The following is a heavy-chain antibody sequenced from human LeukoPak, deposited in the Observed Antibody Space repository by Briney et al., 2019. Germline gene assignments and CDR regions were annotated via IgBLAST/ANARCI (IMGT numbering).Heavy chain of an antibody. CDR2: IIPIFGIA. D-gene: IGHD3-22*01. Sequence: ASVKVSCKASGGTFSSYAISWVRQAPGQGLEWMGRIIPIFGIANYAQKFQGRVTITADKSTSTAYMELSSLRSEDTAVYYCARESSSGYYYVSVNYFDYWGQGTLVTVSS. J-gene: IGHJ4*02. CDR1: GGTFSSYA. V-gene: IGHV1-69*04. CDR3: ARESSSGYYYVSVNYFDY.